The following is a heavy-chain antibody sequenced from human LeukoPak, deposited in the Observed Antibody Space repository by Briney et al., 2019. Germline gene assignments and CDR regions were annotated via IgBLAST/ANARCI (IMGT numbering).Heavy chain of an antibody. J-gene: IGHJ4*02. CDR1: GGSFSGYY. CDR2: INHSGST. D-gene: IGHD5-24*01. CDR3: ARPRGYNLSGLRY. Sequence: PSETLSLTCAVYGGSFSGYYWSWIRQPPGKGLEWIGEINHSGSTNYNPSLKSRVTISVDTSKNQFSLKLSSVTAADTAVYYCARPRGYNLSGLRYWGQETLVTVSS. V-gene: IGHV4-34*01.